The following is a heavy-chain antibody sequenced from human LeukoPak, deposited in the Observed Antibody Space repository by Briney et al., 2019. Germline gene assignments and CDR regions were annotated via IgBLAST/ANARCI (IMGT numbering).Heavy chain of an antibody. CDR3: GNALEYGSGTYYYYYYYMDV. D-gene: IGHD3-10*01. CDR1: GFTFSSYA. V-gene: IGHV3-23*01. CDR2: ISGSGGST. J-gene: IGHJ6*03. Sequence: GGSLRLSCAASGFTFSSYAMSWVRQAPGKGRVWVSAISGSGGSTYYADSVKGRFTISRDNSKNTLYLQMNSLRAEDTAVYYCGNALEYGSGTYYYYYYYMDVWGKGTPVTVSS.